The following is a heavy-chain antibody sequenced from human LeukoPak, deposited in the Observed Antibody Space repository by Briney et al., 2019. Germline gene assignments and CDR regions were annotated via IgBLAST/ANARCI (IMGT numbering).Heavy chain of an antibody. V-gene: IGHV3-48*01. Sequence: GGSLRLSCAASGFTFSTYAMSWVRQAPGKGLEWVSYISSSSSTIYYADSVRGRFTISRDNAKNSLYLQMNSLRAEDTAVYYCTRDHHRRHYDSQARNTFDIWGQGTMVTVSS. CDR1: GFTFSTYA. CDR3: TRDHHRRHYDSQARNTFDI. CDR2: ISSSSSTI. D-gene: IGHD3-22*01. J-gene: IGHJ3*02.